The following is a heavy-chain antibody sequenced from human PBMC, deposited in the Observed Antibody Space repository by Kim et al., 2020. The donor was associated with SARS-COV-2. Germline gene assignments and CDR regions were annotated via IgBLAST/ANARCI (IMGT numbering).Heavy chain of an antibody. D-gene: IGHD2-2*01. Sequence: SETLSLTCTVSGGSISSSTYYWGWIRQTPGKGLEWIGTTYYTGRIYYNPSLRSRVTISIDTSKNQFSLKLSSVTAADTAVFYCARHPACSSSSCNYLGMDVWGQGTTVTVSS. V-gene: IGHV4-39*01. CDR3: ARHPACSSSSCNYLGMDV. J-gene: IGHJ6*02. CDR1: GGSISSSTYY. CDR2: TYYTGRI.